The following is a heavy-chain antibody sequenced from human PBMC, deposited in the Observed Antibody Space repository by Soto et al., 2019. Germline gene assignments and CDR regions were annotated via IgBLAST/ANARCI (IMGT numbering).Heavy chain of an antibody. CDR1: GLTISGKKY. J-gene: IGHJ3*01. CDR2: LYDVDGS. Sequence: DVQLVESGGGLIQPGESLRLSCDAFGLTISGKKYVAWVRQAPGKGLEWVSALYDVDGSFYADSVKGRFTTSSDSSKTTVYLQMNDLRPDDTAVYYCATWHEREHAYDVWGQGTTVTVSS. CDR3: ATWHEREHAYDV. V-gene: IGHV3-53*01. D-gene: IGHD1-1*01.